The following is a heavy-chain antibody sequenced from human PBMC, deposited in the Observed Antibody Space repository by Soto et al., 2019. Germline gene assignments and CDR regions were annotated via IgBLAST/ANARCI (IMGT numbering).Heavy chain of an antibody. CDR3: ARYYSSYFDY. CDR2: IYYSGST. D-gene: IGHD1-26*01. Sequence: SETLSLTCTVSGGSISSSSYYWGWIRQPPGKGLEWIGSIYYSGSTYYNPSLKSRVTISVDTSKNQFSLKLSSVTAADTAVYYCARYYSSYFDYWGQGTLVTVSS. J-gene: IGHJ4*02. CDR1: GGSISSSSYY. V-gene: IGHV4-39*01.